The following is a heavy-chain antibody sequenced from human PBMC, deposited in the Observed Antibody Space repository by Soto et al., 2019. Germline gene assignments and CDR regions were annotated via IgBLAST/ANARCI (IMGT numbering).Heavy chain of an antibody. Sequence: QVQLVESGGGVVQPGRSLRLSCAASGFTFSSYGMHWVRQAPGKGLEWVAVISYDGSNKYYADSVKGRFTISRDNSKNTLYLQMNSLRAEDTAVYYCAKDTMGRLGYSYGLDYWGQGTLVTVSS. CDR1: GFTFSSYG. CDR3: AKDTMGRLGYSYGLDY. CDR2: ISYDGSNK. D-gene: IGHD5-18*01. J-gene: IGHJ4*02. V-gene: IGHV3-30*18.